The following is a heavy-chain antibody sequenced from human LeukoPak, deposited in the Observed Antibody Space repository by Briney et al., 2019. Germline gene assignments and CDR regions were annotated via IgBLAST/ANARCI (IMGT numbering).Heavy chain of an antibody. CDR1: GDSVSRHDLT. CDR2: TFYRSKWYN. Sequence: SQTLSLTCAISGDSVSRHDLTWDWVRQSPSRGLEWLGRTFYRSKWYNDYAVSVKSRITVSPDTSKNQFSLHLNSVTPEDTAVYYCVRSYDWVFDYWGQETRVTVSS. J-gene: IGHJ4*02. D-gene: IGHD1-1*01. CDR3: VRSYDWVFDY. V-gene: IGHV6-1*01.